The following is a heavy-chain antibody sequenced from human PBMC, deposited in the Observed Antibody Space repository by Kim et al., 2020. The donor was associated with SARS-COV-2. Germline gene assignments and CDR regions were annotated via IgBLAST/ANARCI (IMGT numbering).Heavy chain of an antibody. CDR3: ARVPLGVMLLWFREQRGGMDV. Sequence: SETLSLTCAVSGGSISSSNWWSWVRQPPGKGLEWIGEIYHSGSTNYNPSLKSRVTISVDKSKNQFSLKLSSVTAADTAVYYCARVPLGVMLLWFREQRGGMDVWGQGTTVTVSS. J-gene: IGHJ6*02. CDR2: IYHSGST. D-gene: IGHD3-10*01. V-gene: IGHV4-4*02. CDR1: GGSISSSNW.